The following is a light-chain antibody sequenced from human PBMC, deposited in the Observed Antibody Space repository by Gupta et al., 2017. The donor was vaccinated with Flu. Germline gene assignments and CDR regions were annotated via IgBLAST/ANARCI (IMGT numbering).Light chain of an antibody. V-gene: IGLV1-47*01. J-gene: IGLJ2*01. CDR2: RSN. CDR1: NSSRGTNY. CDR3: ETWDDSLRAVV. Sequence: VTFTITGGNSSRGTNYVYWYQQMPGAAPKLIIYRSNQRPSGVPDRFSGSKSDTSASLTISGLRSEDEAEYYCETWDDSLRAVVFGGGTKLTVL.